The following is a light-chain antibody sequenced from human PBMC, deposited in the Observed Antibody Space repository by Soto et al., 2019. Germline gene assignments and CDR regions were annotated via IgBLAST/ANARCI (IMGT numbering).Light chain of an antibody. Sequence: QSVLAQPPSASGTTGQRVTISCSGSNSNIGRNDVTWYQQVPGTAPQCLIYSNDQRPSGVPDRISGSRSGTSASLAISGLQSGDDAEYYCAAWDDTLRARVFGGWTKLTVL. J-gene: IGLJ2*01. CDR3: AAWDDTLRARV. CDR1: NSNIGRND. CDR2: SND. V-gene: IGLV1-44*01.